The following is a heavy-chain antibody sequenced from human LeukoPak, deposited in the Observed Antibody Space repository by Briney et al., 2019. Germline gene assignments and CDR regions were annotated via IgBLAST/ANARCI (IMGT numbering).Heavy chain of an antibody. Sequence: GGSLRLSCAAPGFTFSDYYMNWVRQAPGKGLEWVSYISSSGSTIYYADSVKGRFTISRDNAKNSLYLQMNSLRAEDTAVYYCAELGITMIGGVWGKGTTVTISS. CDR1: GFTFSDYY. V-gene: IGHV3-11*04. D-gene: IGHD3-10*02. CDR3: AELGITMIGGV. J-gene: IGHJ6*04. CDR2: ISSSGSTI.